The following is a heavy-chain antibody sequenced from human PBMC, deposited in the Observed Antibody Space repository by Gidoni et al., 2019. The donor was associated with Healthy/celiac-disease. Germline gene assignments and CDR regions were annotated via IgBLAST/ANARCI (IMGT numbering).Heavy chain of an antibody. J-gene: IGHJ3*02. CDR1: GYTFTSHG. D-gene: IGHD6-19*01. Sequence: QVQLVQSGAEVKKPGASVKVSCKSSGYTFTSHGISWVRPAPGQGLEWMGWISAYNGNTNYAQKLQGRVTMTTDTSTSTAYMELRSLRSDDTAVYYCARFPPKYSSGYGEAFDIWGQGTMVTVSS. V-gene: IGHV1-18*01. CDR3: ARFPPKYSSGYGEAFDI. CDR2: ISAYNGNT.